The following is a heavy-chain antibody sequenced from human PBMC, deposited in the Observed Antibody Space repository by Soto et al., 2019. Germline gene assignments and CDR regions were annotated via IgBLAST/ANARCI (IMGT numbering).Heavy chain of an antibody. Sequence: GGSLRLSCAASGFTFSSYAMHWVRQAPGKGLEWVAVISYDGSNKYYADSVKGRFTISRDNSKNTLYLQMNSLRAEDTAVYYCARDPNYDILTGYKHYYYYGMDVWGQGTTVTVSS. D-gene: IGHD3-9*01. V-gene: IGHV3-30-3*01. J-gene: IGHJ6*02. CDR1: GFTFSSYA. CDR3: ARDPNYDILTGYKHYYYYGMDV. CDR2: ISYDGSNK.